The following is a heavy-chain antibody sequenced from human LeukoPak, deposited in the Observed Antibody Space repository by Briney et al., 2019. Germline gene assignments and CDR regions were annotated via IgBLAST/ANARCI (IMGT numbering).Heavy chain of an antibody. D-gene: IGHD3-22*01. J-gene: IGHJ5*02. Sequence: GASVKVSCKASGYTFTSYAMNWVRQAPGQGLEWMGWINTNTGNPTYAQGFTGRFVFPLDTSVSTAYLQISSLKAEDTAVYYCVRDVGNYDSRGYYLGWFDPWGQGTLVTVFS. V-gene: IGHV7-4-1*02. CDR1: GYTFTSYA. CDR3: VRDVGNYDSRGYYLGWFDP. CDR2: INTNTGNP.